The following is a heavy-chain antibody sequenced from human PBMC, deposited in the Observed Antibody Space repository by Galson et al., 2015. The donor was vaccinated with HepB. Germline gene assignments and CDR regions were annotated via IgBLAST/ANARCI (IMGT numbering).Heavy chain of an antibody. CDR2: INTNTGNP. D-gene: IGHD5-12*01. CDR1: GYTFTRYA. J-gene: IGHJ6*02. Sequence: SVKVSCKASGYTFTRYAMNWVRQAPGQGLEWMGWINTNTGNPTYAQGFTGRFVFSLDTSVSTAYLQISSLKAEDTAVYYCTRDGYGTNQKYGMDVWGQGTTVTVSS. V-gene: IGHV7-4-1*02. CDR3: TRDGYGTNQKYGMDV.